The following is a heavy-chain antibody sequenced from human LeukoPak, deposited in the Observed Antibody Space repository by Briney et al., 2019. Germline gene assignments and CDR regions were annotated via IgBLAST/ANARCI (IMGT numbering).Heavy chain of an antibody. Sequence: SETLSLTCTVSGGSISSYYWSWIRQPPGKGLEWIGYIYYSGSTNYNPSLKSRVTISVDTSKNQFSLKLSSVTAADTAVYYCARQDRRVFDYWGQGTLVTVSS. CDR1: GGSISSYY. CDR2: IYYSGST. V-gene: IGHV4-59*08. J-gene: IGHJ4*02. D-gene: IGHD6-13*01. CDR3: ARQDRRVFDY.